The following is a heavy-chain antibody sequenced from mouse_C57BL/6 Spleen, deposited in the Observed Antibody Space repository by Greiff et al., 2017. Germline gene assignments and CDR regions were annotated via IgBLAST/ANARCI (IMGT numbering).Heavy chain of an antibody. Sequence: QVQLQQSGPELVKPGASVKISCKASGYAFSSSWMNWVKQRPGKGLEWIGRIYPGDGDTNYTGKFKGKATLTADKSSRTAYMQLSSLTSEDSAVYCCARRGIITTVVAHYYAMDYWGQGTSVTVSS. D-gene: IGHD1-1*01. CDR1: GYAFSSSW. J-gene: IGHJ4*01. V-gene: IGHV1-82*01. CDR2: IYPGDGDT. CDR3: ARRGIITTVVAHYYAMDY.